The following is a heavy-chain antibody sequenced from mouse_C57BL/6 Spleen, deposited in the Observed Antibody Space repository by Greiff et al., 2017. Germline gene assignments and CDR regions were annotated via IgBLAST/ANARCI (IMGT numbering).Heavy chain of an antibody. D-gene: IGHD2-4*01. CDR3: ARRDYDGILLYAMDY. J-gene: IGHJ4*01. V-gene: IGHV1-55*01. CDR1: GYTFTSYW. Sequence: QVQLQQSGAELVKPGASVKMSCKASGYTFTSYWITWVKQRPGQGLEWIGDIYPGSGSTNYNEKFKSKATLTVDTSSSTAYMQLSSLTSEDSAVYYCARRDYDGILLYAMDYWGQGTSVTVSS. CDR2: IYPGSGST.